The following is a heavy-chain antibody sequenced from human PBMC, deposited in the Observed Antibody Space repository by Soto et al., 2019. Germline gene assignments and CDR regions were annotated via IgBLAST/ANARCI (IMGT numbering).Heavy chain of an antibody. J-gene: IGHJ4*02. V-gene: IGHV4-38-2*02. CDR1: GYSISNGYY. D-gene: IGHD5-18*01. Sequence: TSETLSLTCDVSGYSISNGYYWGWIRQPPGKGLEWIGNIYHSGSTSYNPSLKSRLTISIDTSKNQFSLNLRSVTAADTAVYYCARDRYNFGYFLSWGQGTLVTVSS. CDR3: ARDRYNFGYFLS. CDR2: IYHSGST.